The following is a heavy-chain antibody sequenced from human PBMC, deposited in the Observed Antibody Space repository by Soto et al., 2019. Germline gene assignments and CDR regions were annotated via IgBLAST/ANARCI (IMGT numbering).Heavy chain of an antibody. V-gene: IGHV4-31*03. D-gene: IGHD6-6*01. J-gene: IGHJ4*02. CDR2: IYHTGRT. CDR1: GDSVNSAY. CDR3: ARTDAYNSSFFDS. Sequence: QVQLQEMGPGLVKPSQTLTITCTVSGDSVNSAYWSWIRQLPRKRLEWMGNIYHTGRTFYNPSLKSRLAISIDTSKPPFSLKLRSVTASDTAVYYCARTDAYNSSFFDSWGQGTVVTVSS.